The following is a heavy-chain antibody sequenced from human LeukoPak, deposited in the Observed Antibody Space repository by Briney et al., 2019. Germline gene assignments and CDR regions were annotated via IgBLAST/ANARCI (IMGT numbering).Heavy chain of an antibody. Sequence: SVKVSCKASGGTFSSYAISWVRQAPGQGLEWMGGIIPIFGTANYAQKFQGRVTITADESTSTAYMELRSLRSGDTAVYYCANLGYSSGRADAFDIWGQGTMVTVSS. D-gene: IGHD6-19*01. CDR1: GGTFSSYA. CDR3: ANLGYSSGRADAFDI. V-gene: IGHV1-69*13. J-gene: IGHJ3*02. CDR2: IIPIFGTA.